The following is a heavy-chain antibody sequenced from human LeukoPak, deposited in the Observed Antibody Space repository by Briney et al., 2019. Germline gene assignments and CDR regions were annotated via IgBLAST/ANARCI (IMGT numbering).Heavy chain of an antibody. V-gene: IGHV4-34*01. CDR1: GGSFCEYY. D-gene: IGHD5-12*01. J-gene: IGHJ4*02. Sequence: SETLSLTCAVYGGSFCEYYWSWIRQPPEKGLEWIGEINHSGTTNYNSSLKSRVTISVDTSNNQFSLKLSSVTAADTAVYYCVRGYGGYPRYWGQGTLVTVSS. CDR3: VRGYGGYPRY. CDR2: INHSGTT.